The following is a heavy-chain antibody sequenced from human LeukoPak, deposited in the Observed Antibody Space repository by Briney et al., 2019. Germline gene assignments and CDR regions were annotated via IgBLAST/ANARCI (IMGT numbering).Heavy chain of an antibody. J-gene: IGHJ4*02. CDR1: GGSISSYY. Sequence: SETLSLTCTVSGGSISSYYWTWIRQPPGTGLEWIGYIYYIGSTNYNPSLKSRVTISVDTSQNQFSLRLSSVTAADTAVYYCAREVSTNPHFDYWGQGTLVTVSS. D-gene: IGHD5/OR15-5a*01. CDR3: AREVSTNPHFDY. CDR2: IYYIGST. V-gene: IGHV4-59*01.